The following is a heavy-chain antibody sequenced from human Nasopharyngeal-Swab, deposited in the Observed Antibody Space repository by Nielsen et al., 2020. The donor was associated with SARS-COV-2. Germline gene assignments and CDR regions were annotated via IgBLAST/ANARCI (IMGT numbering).Heavy chain of an antibody. CDR2: INTNTGNP. Sequence: ASVKVSCKASGYTFTSYAMNRVRQAPGQGLEWMGWINTNTGNPTYAQGFTGRFVLSLDTSVRTAYLQISSLKAENTAVYYCARDPGFRPPYYYFGMDVWGQGTTVTVSS. CDR3: ARDPGFRPPYYYFGMDV. J-gene: IGHJ6*02. CDR1: GYTFTSYA. D-gene: IGHD3-10*01. V-gene: IGHV7-4-1*02.